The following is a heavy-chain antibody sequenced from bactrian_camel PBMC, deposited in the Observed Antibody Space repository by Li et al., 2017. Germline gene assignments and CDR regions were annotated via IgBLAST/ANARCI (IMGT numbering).Heavy chain of an antibody. Sequence: VQLVESGGGSVQAGGSLRLSCVVSGHSRGSNCVGWYRLPSGRAPAEREGIAAIRRSGGETWYANSVKGRFAISRDVAKNAVYLQMNNLQSEDTALYYCVAHRHYCGYNYWGQGTQVTVS. V-gene: IGHV3-3*01. CDR3: VAHRHYCGYNY. CDR1: GHSRGSNC. CDR2: IRRSGGET. D-gene: IGHD3*01. J-gene: IGHJ4*01.